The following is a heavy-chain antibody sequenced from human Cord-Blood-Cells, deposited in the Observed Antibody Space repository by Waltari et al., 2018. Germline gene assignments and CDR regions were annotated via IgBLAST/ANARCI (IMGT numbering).Heavy chain of an antibody. V-gene: IGHV4-39*07. CDR1: GGSISSSSYY. CDR3: ARRRVGRALDY. D-gene: IGHD3-10*01. Sequence: QLQLQESGPGLVKPSEPLSLTCTVSGGSISSSSYYWGWIRQPPGKGLEWIGSIYYSGSTYYNPSLKSRVTISVDTSKNQFSLKLSSVTAADTAVYYCARRRVGRALDYWGQGTLVTVSS. CDR2: IYYSGST. J-gene: IGHJ4*02.